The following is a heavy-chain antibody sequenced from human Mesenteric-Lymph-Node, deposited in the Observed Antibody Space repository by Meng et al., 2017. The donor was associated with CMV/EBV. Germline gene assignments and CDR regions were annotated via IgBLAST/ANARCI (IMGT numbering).Heavy chain of an antibody. V-gene: IGHV1-2*02. CDR2: IKPDSGGT. Sequence: SGYTFTGYYIHWVRQAPGQGLEWMGWIKPDSGGTKYAQKFQDRVTMSSDTSISTAYMELSMLRSDDTAVYYCASYYDTSGYYSYFDFWGQGTLVTVSS. J-gene: IGHJ4*02. D-gene: IGHD3-22*01. CDR1: GYTFTGYY. CDR3: ASYYDTSGYYSYFDF.